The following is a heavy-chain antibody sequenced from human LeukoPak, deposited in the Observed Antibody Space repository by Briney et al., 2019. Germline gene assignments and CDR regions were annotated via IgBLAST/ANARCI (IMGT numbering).Heavy chain of an antibody. D-gene: IGHD4-17*01. CDR3: ARVHYDPNWFDP. CDR2: INHSGST. CDR1: GGSFSGYY. J-gene: IGHJ5*02. Sequence: SETLSLTCAVHGGSFSGYYWSWIRQPPGKGLEWIGEINHSGSTNYNPSLKSRVTISVDTSKNQFSLKLSSVTAADTAVYYCARVHYDPNWFDPWGQGTLVTVSS. V-gene: IGHV4-34*01.